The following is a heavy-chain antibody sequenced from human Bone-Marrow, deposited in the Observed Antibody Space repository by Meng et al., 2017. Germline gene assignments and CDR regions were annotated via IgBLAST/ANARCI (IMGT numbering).Heavy chain of an antibody. CDR1: GNSVSSNSAA. D-gene: IGHD6-13*01. CDR2: TYYRSKWYN. J-gene: IGHJ4*02. V-gene: IGHV6-1*01. CDR3: ARGGIAAARPDY. Sequence: QVQLQQSGPELVKPCRTPSLYCAISGNSVSSNSAAWNWIRQSPSRGLEWRGRTYYRSKWYNDYAVSVKSRITINPDTSKNQFFLQLNSLTPEDTAVYYCARGGIAAARPDYWGQGTLVTVSS.